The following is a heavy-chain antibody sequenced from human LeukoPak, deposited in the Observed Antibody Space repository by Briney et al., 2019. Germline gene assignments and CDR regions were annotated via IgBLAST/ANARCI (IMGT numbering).Heavy chain of an antibody. V-gene: IGHV4-59*08. CDR1: DGSSSRYY. J-gene: IGHJ3*02. CDR3: ARHVSYTGDAFDI. Sequence: SETLSLTCNVSDGSSSRYYWSWIRQPPGKGLERIGYIYSSGTTNYNPSLKSRVTLSVDTSKNQFSLKLNSVTAADTAVYYCARHVSYTGDAFDIWGQGTMVTVSS. D-gene: IGHD1-26*01. CDR2: IYSSGTT.